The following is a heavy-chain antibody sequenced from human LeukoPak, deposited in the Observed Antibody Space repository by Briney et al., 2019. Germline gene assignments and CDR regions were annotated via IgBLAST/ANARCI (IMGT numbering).Heavy chain of an antibody. Sequence: SETLSLTCTVSGGSISNVNHHWGWIRQPPGKGLEWIGSIYYSGSTFYKPSLKSRITISIDTSKNQFSLKLSSVTAADTAVYYCAREETSTVWDWGQGTLVTVSS. D-gene: IGHD3-16*01. V-gene: IGHV4-39*07. CDR3: AREETSTVWD. J-gene: IGHJ4*02. CDR2: IYYSGST. CDR1: GGSISNVNHH.